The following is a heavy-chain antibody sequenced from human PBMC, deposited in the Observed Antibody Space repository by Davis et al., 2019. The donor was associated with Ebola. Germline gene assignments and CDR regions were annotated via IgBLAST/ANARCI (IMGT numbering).Heavy chain of an antibody. D-gene: IGHD5-18*01. CDR3: ARGRRYSYGPPRY. J-gene: IGHJ4*02. Sequence: MPSETPSLTCTVSGGSISSYYWSWIRQPPGKGLEWIGYIYYSGSTYYNPSLKSRVTISVDTSKNQFSLKLSSVTAADTAVYYCARGRRYSYGPPRYWGQGTLVTVSS. CDR2: IYYSGST. CDR1: GGSISSYY. V-gene: IGHV4-59*12.